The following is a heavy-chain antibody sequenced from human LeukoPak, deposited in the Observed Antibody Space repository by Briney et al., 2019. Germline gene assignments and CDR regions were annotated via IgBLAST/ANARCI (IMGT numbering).Heavy chain of an antibody. Sequence: SETLSLTCVVSGASVSSSHWNWIRQFPGKGLEWIGCLSHTGKTDHNPSLTSRVTISVDTSKNQVSLKPRSVTAADTAVYYCSEGYFEPFDHWGQGTLVTVSS. CDR3: SEGYFEPFDH. J-gene: IGHJ4*02. D-gene: IGHD2/OR15-2a*01. CDR1: GASVSSSH. V-gene: IGHV4-59*02. CDR2: LSHTGKT.